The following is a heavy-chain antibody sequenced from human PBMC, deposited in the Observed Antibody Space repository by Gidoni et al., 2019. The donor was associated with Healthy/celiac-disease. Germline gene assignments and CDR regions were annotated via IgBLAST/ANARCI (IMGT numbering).Heavy chain of an antibody. CDR1: GFTFSSYW. Sequence: EVQLMESGGGLVQPGGSLRLSCAASGFTFSSYWMHWVRQAPGKGLVWVSRINSDGSSTSYADSVKGRFTISRDNAKNTLYLQMNSLRAEDTAVYYCAREGRFLEWLPYYYYYGMDVWGQGTTVTVSS. D-gene: IGHD3-3*01. V-gene: IGHV3-74*01. CDR2: INSDGSST. CDR3: AREGRFLEWLPYYYYYGMDV. J-gene: IGHJ6*02.